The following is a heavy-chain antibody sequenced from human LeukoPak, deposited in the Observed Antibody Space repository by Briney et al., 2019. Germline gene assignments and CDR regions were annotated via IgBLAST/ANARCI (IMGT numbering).Heavy chain of an antibody. Sequence: SETLSLTCTVSGGSISSSSYYWGWIRQPPGKGLEWIGSIYYSGSTYYNPSLKSRVTISVDTSKNQFSLKLSSVTAADTAVYYCARIPSHYDILTGYPGRYYYGMDVWGQGTTVTVSS. D-gene: IGHD3-9*01. CDR3: ARIPSHYDILTGYPGRYYYGMDV. CDR1: GGSISSSSYY. CDR2: IYYSGST. V-gene: IGHV4-39*07. J-gene: IGHJ6*02.